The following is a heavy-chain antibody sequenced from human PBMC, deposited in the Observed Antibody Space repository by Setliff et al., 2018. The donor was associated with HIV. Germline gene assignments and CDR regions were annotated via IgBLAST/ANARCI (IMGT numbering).Heavy chain of an antibody. V-gene: IGHV4-39*07. D-gene: IGHD3-22*01. Sequence: PSETLSLTCTVSGDSITSSNHYWGWIRQPPGKGLEWIGAIHYGGNTHYNPSLKSRVTISIDTSKNQISLKLSSVTAADTAVYYCAREIPYSYGGRGHPLWGQGTLVTVSS. CDR2: IHYGGNT. J-gene: IGHJ4*02. CDR1: GDSITSSNHY. CDR3: AREIPYSYGGRGHPL.